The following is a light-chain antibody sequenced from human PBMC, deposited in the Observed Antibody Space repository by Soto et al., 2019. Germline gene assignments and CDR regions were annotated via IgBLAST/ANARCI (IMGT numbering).Light chain of an antibody. CDR1: QTISSW. Sequence: DIQMTQSPSTLSGSVGDRVIITCRASQTISSWLAWYQQKPGKAPKLLIYLASNRASGVPDRFSGSGSGTDFTLKISRVEAEDFGVYYCIQTLQTPLTFGGGTKVDIK. V-gene: IGKV1-5*03. CDR3: IQTLQTPLT. J-gene: IGKJ4*01. CDR2: LAS.